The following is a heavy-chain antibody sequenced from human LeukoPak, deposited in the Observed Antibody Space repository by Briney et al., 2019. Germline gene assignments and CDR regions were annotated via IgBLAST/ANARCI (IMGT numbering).Heavy chain of an antibody. J-gene: IGHJ4*02. D-gene: IGHD6-13*01. V-gene: IGHV3-21*01. Sequence: GGSLRLSWAVSGFTFSSYSMNWVRQAPGKGLEWVSSISSSSSSIYYADSVKGRFTISRDNAKNSLYLQMNSLRAEDTAVYYCARDLVRWQQLVSPFDYWGQGTLVTVSS. CDR1: GFTFSSYS. CDR3: ARDLVRWQQLVSPFDY. CDR2: ISSSSSSI.